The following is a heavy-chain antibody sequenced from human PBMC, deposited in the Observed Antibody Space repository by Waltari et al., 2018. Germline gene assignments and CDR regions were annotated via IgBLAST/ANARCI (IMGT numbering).Heavy chain of an antibody. J-gene: IGHJ4*02. CDR1: GGSFSGYS. V-gene: IGHV4-34*01. D-gene: IGHD6-19*01. CDR2: INHSGST. CDR3: ARCSSGFRVRKSLFDY. Sequence: QVQLQQWGAGLLKPSETLSLTCAVYGGSFSGYSWSWIRQPPGKGLEWIGEINHSGSTNYNPSLKSRVTISVDTSKNQFSLKLSAVTAADTAVYYCARCSSGFRVRKSLFDYWGQGTLVTVSS.